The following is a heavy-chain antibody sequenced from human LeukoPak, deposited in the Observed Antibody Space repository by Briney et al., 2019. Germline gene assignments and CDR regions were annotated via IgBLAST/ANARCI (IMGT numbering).Heavy chain of an antibody. CDR3: ARLVLSYGNAFDH. J-gene: IGHJ4*02. D-gene: IGHD3-16*01. V-gene: IGHV4-30-2*03. CDR1: DDAISNGAYF. Sequence: SETLSLTCTVSDDAISNGAYFWSWIRQPPGKALEWIGHIHNSGNTYYDSSLKSRVTISVDTSKNHFSLRLSSVTAADTAVYYCARLVLSYGNAFDHWGQGTLVTVSS. CDR2: IHNSGNT.